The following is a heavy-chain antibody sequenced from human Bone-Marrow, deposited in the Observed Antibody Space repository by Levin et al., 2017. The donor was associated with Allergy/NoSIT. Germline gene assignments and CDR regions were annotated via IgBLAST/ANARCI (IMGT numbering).Heavy chain of an antibody. Sequence: PGGSLRLSCTASGFAFSSYAINWVRQAPGKRLEWVSTISGSGDSTYYADSVKGRLTISRDNSKNTVYLQLNSLRAEDMAIYYCAKGPHPVPTIVADYFDYWGQGTLVTVSS. CDR2: ISGSGDST. V-gene: IGHV3-23*01. CDR3: AKGPHPVPTIVADYFDY. D-gene: IGHD5-12*01. J-gene: IGHJ4*02. CDR1: GFAFSSYA.